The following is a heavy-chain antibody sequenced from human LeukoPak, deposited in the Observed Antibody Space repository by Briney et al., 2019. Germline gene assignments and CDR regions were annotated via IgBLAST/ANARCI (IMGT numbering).Heavy chain of an antibody. Sequence: GGSLRLSCAASGFSFSTYAMSWVRQAPGKGLEWVSATSGSGGSTYYADSVKGRFTISRDNSKNTLYLQMNSLRAEDTAVYYCARGKPRDGYNYPFDYWGQGTLVTVSS. CDR2: TSGSGGST. D-gene: IGHD5-24*01. CDR1: GFSFSTYA. J-gene: IGHJ4*02. V-gene: IGHV3-23*01. CDR3: ARGKPRDGYNYPFDY.